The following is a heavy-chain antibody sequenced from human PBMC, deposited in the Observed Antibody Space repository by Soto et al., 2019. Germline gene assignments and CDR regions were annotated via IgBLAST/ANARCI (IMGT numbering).Heavy chain of an antibody. Sequence: SETLSLTCTVSGGTITSSSGYWVWIRQPPGKGLEWIGSIYYSGSTYYNPSLKSRVTMSVDTSKNQFSLKLSSVTAADTAVYYCARQSWDEILTGYHHDCWGQGTLVTVSS. D-gene: IGHD3-9*01. J-gene: IGHJ4*02. CDR2: IYYSGST. CDR1: GGTITSSSGY. V-gene: IGHV4-39*01. CDR3: ARQSWDEILTGYHHDC.